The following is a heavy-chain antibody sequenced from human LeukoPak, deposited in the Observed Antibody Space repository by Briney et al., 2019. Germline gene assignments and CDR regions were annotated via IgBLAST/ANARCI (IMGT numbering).Heavy chain of an antibody. CDR3: ARAGAPYSGYEDDY. CDR2: ISSSSSYI. D-gene: IGHD5-12*01. J-gene: IGHJ4*02. V-gene: IGHV3-21*01. Sequence: GGSLRLSCAASGFTFSSYSMNRVRQAPGKGLEWVSSISSSSSYIYYADSVKGRFTISRDNAKNSLYLQMNSLRAEDTAVYYCARAGAPYSGYEDDYWGQGTLVTVSS. CDR1: GFTFSSYS.